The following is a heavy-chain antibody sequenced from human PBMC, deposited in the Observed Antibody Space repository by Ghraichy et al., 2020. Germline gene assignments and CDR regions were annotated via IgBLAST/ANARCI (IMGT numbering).Heavy chain of an antibody. CDR3: VKGSSGWYNNWFDP. CDR1: GLVCSSDA. J-gene: IGHJ5*02. CDR2: ISGNGGTT. V-gene: IGHV3-64D*06. D-gene: IGHD6-19*01. Sequence: GGSLRLSGSGSGLVCSSDALRWVGWALGKGLEYVSGISGNGGTTYYADSVKGRFTFSRDNAKNTLYLQMRSLRVEDTAVYYCVKGSSGWYNNWFDPWGQG.